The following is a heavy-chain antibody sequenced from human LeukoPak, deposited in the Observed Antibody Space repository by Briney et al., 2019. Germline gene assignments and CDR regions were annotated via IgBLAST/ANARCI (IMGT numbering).Heavy chain of an antibody. CDR1: GGSISSYY. J-gene: IGHJ5*02. CDR3: ARLGVAGNWFDP. CDR2: IYYSGST. D-gene: IGHD6-19*01. Sequence: PSETLSLTCTVSGGSISSYYWSWIRQPPGKGLEWIGYIYYSGSTYYNPSLKSRVTISVDTSKNQFSLKLSSVTPADTAVYYRARLGVAGNWFDPWGQGTLVTVSS. V-gene: IGHV4-59*08.